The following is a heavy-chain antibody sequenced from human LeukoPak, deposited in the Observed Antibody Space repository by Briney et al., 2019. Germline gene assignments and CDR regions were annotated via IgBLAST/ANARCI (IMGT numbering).Heavy chain of an antibody. V-gene: IGHV3-30*04. Sequence: GGSLRLSCAASGFTFSNYTMHWVRQAPGKGLEWVAVISYDGSNKYYTDSVRGRFTISRDNSKNTLYLQVNSLRTEDTAVYYCATGVIAVAEPSMDVWGQGTTVTVSS. CDR1: GFTFSNYT. CDR2: ISYDGSNK. D-gene: IGHD6-19*01. J-gene: IGHJ6*02. CDR3: ATGVIAVAEPSMDV.